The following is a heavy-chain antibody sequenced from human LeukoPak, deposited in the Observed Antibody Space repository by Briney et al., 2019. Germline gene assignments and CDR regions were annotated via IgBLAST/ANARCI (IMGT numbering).Heavy chain of an antibody. CDR2: ISYDGSNK. V-gene: IGHV3-30-3*01. CDR1: GFTFSSYA. Sequence: GGSLRLSCAASGFTFSSYAMHWVRQAPGKGLEWVAVISYDGSNKYYADSVKGRFTISRDNSKNTLYLQMNSLRAEDTAVYYCARAMTTDQPWGQETLVTVSS. CDR3: ARAMTTDQP. J-gene: IGHJ5*02. D-gene: IGHD4-17*01.